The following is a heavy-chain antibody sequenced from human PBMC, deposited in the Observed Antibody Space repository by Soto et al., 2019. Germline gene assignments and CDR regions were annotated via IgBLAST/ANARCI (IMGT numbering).Heavy chain of an antibody. CDR1: GGSISSYY. CDR3: ARKVDYYYGRDV. V-gene: IGHV4-59*01. CDR2: IYYSGST. J-gene: IGHJ6*02. Sequence: LSITCTVCGGSISSYYWSWIRQPPGKGLEWIGYIYYSGSTNYNPSLKSRVTISVDTSKNQFSLKLSSVTAADTAVYYCARKVDYYYGRDVWGQRTTVTVSS.